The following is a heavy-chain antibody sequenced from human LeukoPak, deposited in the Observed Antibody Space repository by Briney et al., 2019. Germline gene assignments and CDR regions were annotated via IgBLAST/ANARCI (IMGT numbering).Heavy chain of an antibody. V-gene: IGHV1-8*01. CDR2: MNPNSGNT. CDR3: ARVHYDSSGYYHYYFDY. Sequence: ASVKVSCKASGYTFTSYDINWVRQATGQGLEWMGWMNPNSGNTGYAQKFQGRVTMTRNTSISTAYMELSSLRSEDTAVYYCARVHYDSSGYYHYYFDYWGQGTLVTVSS. D-gene: IGHD3-22*01. CDR1: GYTFTSYD. J-gene: IGHJ4*02.